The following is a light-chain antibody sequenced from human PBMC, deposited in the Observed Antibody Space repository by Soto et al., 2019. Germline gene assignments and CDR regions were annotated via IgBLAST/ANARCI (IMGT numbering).Light chain of an antibody. CDR2: GAS. V-gene: IGKV3-15*01. J-gene: IGKJ4*01. CDR1: QGIGSN. CDR3: QQYDNWPPT. Sequence: EIVMTQSPATLSVSPGERATLSCRASQGIGSNLAWYQQRPGQGPRLLIYGASTRATGIPARFRGSGSGTEFTLNINGLESEDFVVYYCQQYDNWPPTFGGGAKVEIK.